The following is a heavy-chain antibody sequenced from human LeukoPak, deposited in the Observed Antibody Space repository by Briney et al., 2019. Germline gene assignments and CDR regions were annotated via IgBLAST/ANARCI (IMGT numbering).Heavy chain of an antibody. V-gene: IGHV3-7*01. J-gene: IGHJ4*02. CDR1: GFTFSSYR. Sequence: PGGSLRLSCAASGFTFSSYRMSWVRQAPGKGLEWVANIKQDGSEKYYVDSVKGRFTISRDNAKNSLYLQMNSLRAEDTAVYYCARERRGRYYDSSGKQYYFDYWGQGTLVTVSS. CDR3: ARERRGRYYDSSGKQYYFDY. D-gene: IGHD3-22*01. CDR2: IKQDGSEK.